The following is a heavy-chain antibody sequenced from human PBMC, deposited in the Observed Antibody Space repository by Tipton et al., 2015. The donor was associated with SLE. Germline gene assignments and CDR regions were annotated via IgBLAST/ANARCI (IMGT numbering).Heavy chain of an antibody. D-gene: IGHD4-23*01. J-gene: IGHJ5*02. V-gene: IGHV3-53*01. CDR2: IYSGGST. CDR1: GFTVSSNH. Sequence: QLVQSGGGLIQPGGSLRLSCAASGFTVSSNHMSWVRQAPGKGLEWVSVIYSGGSTYYADSVKGRFAISRDNSKNTLYLQINSLRAEDTAVYYCAREYPGYGGNRGWFDPGGQGTLVTVSS. CDR3: AREYPGYGGNRGWFDP.